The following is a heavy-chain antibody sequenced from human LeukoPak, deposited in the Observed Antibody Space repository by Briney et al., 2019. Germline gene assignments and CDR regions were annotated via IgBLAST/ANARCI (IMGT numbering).Heavy chain of an antibody. CDR3: ASINPTIDYSLDY. Sequence: PSETLSLTCTVSGGSISSSSYYWGWIRQPPGKGLEWIGSIYYSGSTYYNPSLKSRVTISVDTSKNQFSLKLSSVTAADTAVYYCASINPTIDYSLDYWGQGTLVTVSS. CDR1: GGSISSSSYY. J-gene: IGHJ4*02. V-gene: IGHV4-39*01. D-gene: IGHD4-11*01. CDR2: IYYSGST.